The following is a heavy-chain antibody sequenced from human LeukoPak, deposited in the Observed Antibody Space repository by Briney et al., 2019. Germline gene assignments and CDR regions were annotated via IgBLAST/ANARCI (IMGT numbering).Heavy chain of an antibody. D-gene: IGHD3-22*01. V-gene: IGHV3-23*01. Sequence: GGSLRLSCAASGFTFSSYAMSWVRQAPGKGLEWVSAISGSGGNTYYIDSVKGRFTISRDNSKNTLDLQMKSLRAEDTAVYYCAKDGRRISMIGVVRRGHYFDYWGQGILVTVSS. J-gene: IGHJ4*02. CDR2: ISGSGGNT. CDR1: GFTFSSYA. CDR3: AKDGRRISMIGVVRRGHYFDY.